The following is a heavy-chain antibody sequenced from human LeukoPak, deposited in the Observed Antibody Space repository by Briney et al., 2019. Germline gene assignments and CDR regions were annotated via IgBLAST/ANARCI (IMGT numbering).Heavy chain of an antibody. Sequence: SETLSLTCTVSGASISSSSYYWAWIRQPPGKGLEWIGYIYYSGSTNYNPSLKSRVTISVDTSKNQFSLKLSSVTAADTAVYYCARQGGGFWYFDLWGRGTLVTVSS. CDR1: GASISSSSYY. CDR3: ARQGGGFWYFDL. CDR2: IYYSGST. V-gene: IGHV4-61*05. J-gene: IGHJ2*01. D-gene: IGHD6-25*01.